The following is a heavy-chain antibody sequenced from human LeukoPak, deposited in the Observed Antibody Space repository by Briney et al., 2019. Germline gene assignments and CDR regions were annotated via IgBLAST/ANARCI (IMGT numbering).Heavy chain of an antibody. CDR1: GGSISSSSYY. V-gene: IGHV4-30-4*08. J-gene: IGHJ3*02. Sequence: TLSLTCTVSGGSISSSSYYWGWIRQPPGKGLEWIGYIYYSGSTYYNPSLKSRVTISVDTSKNQFSLKLSSVTAADTTVYYCARVAPVKDAFDIWGQGTMVTVSS. CDR3: ARVAPVKDAFDI. CDR2: IYYSGST.